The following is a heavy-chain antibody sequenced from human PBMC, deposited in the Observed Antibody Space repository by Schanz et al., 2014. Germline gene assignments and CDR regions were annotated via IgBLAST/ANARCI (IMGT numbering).Heavy chain of an antibody. J-gene: IGHJ4*02. V-gene: IGHV3-64*01. Sequence: EVQLVESGGGLVQPGGSLRLSCAASGFTFSNYAMHWVRQAPGKGLEYVSAISANGGSTYHAPSVQGRFTMSRDNSENTLYLQMISLRAEDTAVYYCAKLDGYAYGSMGQEYFDYWGQGTLVAVSS. CDR3: AKLDGYAYGSMGQEYFDY. CDR2: ISANGGST. CDR1: GFTFSNYA. D-gene: IGHD5-18*01.